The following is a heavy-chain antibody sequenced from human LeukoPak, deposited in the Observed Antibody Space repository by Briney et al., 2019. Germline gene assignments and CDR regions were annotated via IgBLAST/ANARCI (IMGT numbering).Heavy chain of an antibody. V-gene: IGHV4-39*01. CDR3: TRHVGDFWSGTINSFDS. Sequence: SETLSLTCTVSGGSVDSRSHYWGWVRQTPGKGLEWIGSVYYSGTTFDNPFLKSRVAISVDTAKDQFSLKLTSVTAADTAVYYCTRHVGDFWSGTINSFDSWGQGTLVTVSS. CDR1: GGSVDSRSHY. J-gene: IGHJ4*02. D-gene: IGHD3-3*01. CDR2: VYYSGTT.